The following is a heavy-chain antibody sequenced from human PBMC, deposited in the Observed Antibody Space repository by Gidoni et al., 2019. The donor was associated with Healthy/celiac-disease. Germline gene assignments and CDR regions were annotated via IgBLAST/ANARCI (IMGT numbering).Heavy chain of an antibody. CDR2: ISGSGGST. CDR1: GFTFSSYA. D-gene: IGHD3-3*01. J-gene: IGHJ3*02. Sequence: EVQLLESGGGLVQPGGSLRLSCASSGFTFSSYAISWFRQAPGKGLEWVSAISGSGGSTYYADSVKGRFTISRDNSKNTLYLQMNSLRAEDTAVYYCAKGTNYDFWSGYYDWGDAFDIWGQGTMVTVSS. V-gene: IGHV3-23*01. CDR3: AKGTNYDFWSGYYDWGDAFDI.